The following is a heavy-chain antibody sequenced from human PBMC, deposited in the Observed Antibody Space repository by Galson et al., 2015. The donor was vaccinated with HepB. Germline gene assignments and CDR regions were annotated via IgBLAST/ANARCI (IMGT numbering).Heavy chain of an antibody. CDR2: IPSDENNK. CDR1: GVPLTQYS. Sequence: SLRLSCAVSGVPLTQYSMYWVRQAPGTGLEGVALIPSDENNKYYINAVKGRFTISTDISKNTLYLQMNSLRPDDTAIYYCARGWLGEFKGAYSGLDVWGQGTTVTVSS. D-gene: IGHD3-10*01. CDR3: ARGWLGEFKGAYSGLDV. V-gene: IGHV3-30-3*01. J-gene: IGHJ6*02.